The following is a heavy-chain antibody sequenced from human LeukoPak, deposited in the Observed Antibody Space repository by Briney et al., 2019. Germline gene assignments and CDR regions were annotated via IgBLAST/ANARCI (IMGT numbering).Heavy chain of an antibody. CDR2: ISSSSSYI. CDR3: ARYFEASYYGSGSYSPIQPYYHYYGMDV. CDR1: GFTFSSYG. Sequence: PGGSLRLSCAASGFTFSSYGMHWVRQAPGKGLEWVSSISSSSSYIYYADSVKGRFTISRDNAKNSLYLQMNSLRAEDTAVYYCARYFEASYYGSGSYSPIQPYYHYYGMDVWGKGTTVTVSS. J-gene: IGHJ6*04. V-gene: IGHV3-21*01. D-gene: IGHD3-10*01.